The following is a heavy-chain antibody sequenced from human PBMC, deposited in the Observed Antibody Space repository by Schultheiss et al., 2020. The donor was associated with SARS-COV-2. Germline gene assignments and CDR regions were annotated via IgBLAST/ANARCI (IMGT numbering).Heavy chain of an antibody. CDR2: INPNSGGT. CDR3: ARAPVAAAGTVYYFDY. J-gene: IGHJ4*02. CDR1: GGTFSSYA. Sequence: ASVKVSCKASGGTFSSYAISWVRQAPGQGLEWMGWINPNSGGTNYAQKFQGRVTMTTDTSTSTAYMELRSLRSDDTAVYYCARAPVAAAGTVYYFDYWGQGTLVTVSS. D-gene: IGHD6-13*01. V-gene: IGHV1-18*01.